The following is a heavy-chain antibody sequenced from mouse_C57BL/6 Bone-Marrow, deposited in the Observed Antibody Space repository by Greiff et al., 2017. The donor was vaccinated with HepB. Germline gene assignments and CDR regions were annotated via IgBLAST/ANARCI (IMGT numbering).Heavy chain of an antibody. J-gene: IGHJ3*01. Sequence: VQLQQSGAELARPGASVKLSCKASGYTFTSYGISWVKQRTGQGLEWIGEIYPRSGNTYYNEKFKGKATPTADKSSSTAYMELRSLTSEDSAVYFCARFPAGSSPAWFAYWGQGTLVTVSA. D-gene: IGHD1-1*01. CDR2: IYPRSGNT. CDR1: GYTFTSYG. V-gene: IGHV1-81*01. CDR3: ARFPAGSSPAWFAY.